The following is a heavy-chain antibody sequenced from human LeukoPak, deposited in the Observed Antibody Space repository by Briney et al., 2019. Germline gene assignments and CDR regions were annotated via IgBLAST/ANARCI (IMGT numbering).Heavy chain of an antibody. Sequence: SETLSLTCAVYGGSFSGYYWSWIRQPPGKGLEWIGYIYYSGSTNYNPSLKSRVTISVDTSKNQCSLKLSSVTTADTAVYYCTRSTNLEAFDIWGQGTMVTVSS. CDR2: IYYSGST. D-gene: IGHD2-8*01. V-gene: IGHV4-59*01. CDR1: GGSFSGYY. CDR3: TRSTNLEAFDI. J-gene: IGHJ3*02.